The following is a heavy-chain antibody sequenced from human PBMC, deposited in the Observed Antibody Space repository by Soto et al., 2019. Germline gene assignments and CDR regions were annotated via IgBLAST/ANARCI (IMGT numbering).Heavy chain of an antibody. V-gene: IGHV4-30-2*05. CDR2: IYNGGST. D-gene: IGHD3-3*01. J-gene: IGHJ4*02. Sequence: SETLSLTCTVSGGSVSSGSYCWTWIRQPPGKGLDWIGYIYNGGSTYYRPSLESRMHMSLDATRNHYSLRLTSVTAADTAVYFCARAPVGLDTISYFDYWGQGKLVTVSS. CDR1: GGSVSSGSYC. CDR3: ARAPVGLDTISYFDY.